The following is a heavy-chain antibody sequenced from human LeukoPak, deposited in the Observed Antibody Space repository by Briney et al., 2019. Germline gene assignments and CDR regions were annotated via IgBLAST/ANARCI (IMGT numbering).Heavy chain of an antibody. CDR2: IYYSGST. CDR1: GGSISSYY. Sequence: PSETLSLTCTVSGGSISSYYWSWIRQPPGKGLEWIGYIYYSGSTNYNPSLKSRVTISVDTSKNQFSLKLSSVTAADTAVYYCARRHDYVWGADVWGKGTTVTGSS. CDR3: ARRHDYVWGADV. D-gene: IGHD3-16*01. J-gene: IGHJ6*04. V-gene: IGHV4-59*08.